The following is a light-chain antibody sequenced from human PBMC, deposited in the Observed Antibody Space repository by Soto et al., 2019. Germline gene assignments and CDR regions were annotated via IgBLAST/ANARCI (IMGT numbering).Light chain of an antibody. CDR2: GES. CDR1: QSVRSN. V-gene: IGKV3-15*01. J-gene: IGKJ1*01. CDR3: QKYSNWPRT. Sequence: ELVLTQSPGTLSLSPGEGATLSCRASQSVRSNVGWYQQKPGQAPSLLIYGESTRATGIPDRFSGSGSGTELTLTISRLQSEDFAVYYCQKYSNWPRTCGQGTKVDIK.